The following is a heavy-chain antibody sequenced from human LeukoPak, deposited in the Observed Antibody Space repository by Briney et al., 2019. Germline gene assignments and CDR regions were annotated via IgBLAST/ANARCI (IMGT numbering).Heavy chain of an antibody. D-gene: IGHD1-26*01. CDR2: ISSSSSTI. CDR1: GFTFSSYS. CDR3: ARDPRELLRSGFDY. V-gene: IGHV3-48*01. Sequence: PGGSLRLSCAASGFTFSSYSMNWVRQAPGKGLEWVSYISSSSSTIYYADSVKGRFTISRDNAKNSLYLQMNSLRAEDTAVYYCARDPRELLRSGFDYWGQGTLVTVSS. J-gene: IGHJ4*02.